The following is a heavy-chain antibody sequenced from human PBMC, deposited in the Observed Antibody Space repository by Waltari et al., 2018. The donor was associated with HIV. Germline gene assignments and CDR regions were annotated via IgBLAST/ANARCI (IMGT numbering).Heavy chain of an antibody. Sequence: VQLQQWGTGRLMPSETLSLTCAVSGGSFNGSYWTWIRQSPWNGLEWIGEVDYSGDTNYNPSLKSRLTISVDTSKNQFSLKLTSMTTADTGLYYCARGPHTSIFGVVKYFQPWGQGTLVTVSS. V-gene: IGHV4-34*02. D-gene: IGHD3-3*01. J-gene: IGHJ1*01. CDR3: ARGPHTSIFGVVKYFQP. CDR2: VDYSGDT. CDR1: GGSFNGSY.